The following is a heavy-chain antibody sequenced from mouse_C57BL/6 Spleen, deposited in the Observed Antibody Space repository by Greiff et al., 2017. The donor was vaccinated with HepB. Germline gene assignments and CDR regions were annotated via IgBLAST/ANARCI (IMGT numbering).Heavy chain of an antibody. V-gene: IGHV1-50*01. CDR2: IDPSDSYT. J-gene: IGHJ2*01. Sequence: VQLQQPGAELVKPGASVKLSCKASGYTFTSYWMQWVKQRPGQGLEWIGEIDPSDSYTNYNQKFKGKATLTVDTSSSTAYMQLSSLTSEDSAVYYCARGTTVVGDDYWGQGTTLTVSS. CDR1: GYTFTSYW. CDR3: ARGTTVVGDDY. D-gene: IGHD1-1*01.